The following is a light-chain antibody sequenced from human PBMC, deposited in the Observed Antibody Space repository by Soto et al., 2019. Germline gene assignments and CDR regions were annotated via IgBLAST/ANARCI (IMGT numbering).Light chain of an antibody. CDR3: QQYNSYPKN. CDR1: QTISSW. J-gene: IGKJ2*01. CDR2: KAS. V-gene: IGKV1-5*03. Sequence: DIQMTQSPSTLSGSVGDRVTITCRASQTISSWLAWYQQKPGKAPKLLIYKASTLKSGVPSRFSGSGSGTEFTLTISSLQPDDFATYYCQQYNSYPKNFGQGTKLEIK.